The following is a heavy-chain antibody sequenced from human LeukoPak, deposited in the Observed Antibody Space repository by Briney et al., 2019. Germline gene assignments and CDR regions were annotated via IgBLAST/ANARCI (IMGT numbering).Heavy chain of an antibody. CDR3: AKATYYDILTGSDY. D-gene: IGHD3-9*01. CDR1: GFTFSSYA. Sequence: GGSLRLSYAAAGFTFSSYAMSWVRRAPGRALEWVSTINDSGGSTYYADSVKGRFTISRDNSKNTLYLQMNSLRAEDTAVYYCAKATYYDILTGSDYWGQGTLVTVSS. V-gene: IGHV3-23*01. CDR2: INDSGGST. J-gene: IGHJ4*02.